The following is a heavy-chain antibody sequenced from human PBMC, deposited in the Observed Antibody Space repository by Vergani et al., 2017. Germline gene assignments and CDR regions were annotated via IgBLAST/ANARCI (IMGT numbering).Heavy chain of an antibody. Sequence: QVQLQESGPGLVKPSETLSLTCTVSGGSISSYYWSWIRQPPGKGLEWIGYIYTSGSTNYNHSLKSRVTISGDTSKNQFYLKLSSVTAADTAVYYWARFKYDYVWGSYRHNEGRYFDYWGQGTLVTVSS. J-gene: IGHJ4*02. CDR3: ARFKYDYVWGSYRHNEGRYFDY. CDR2: IYTSGST. CDR1: GGSISSYY. D-gene: IGHD3-16*02. V-gene: IGHV4-4*09.